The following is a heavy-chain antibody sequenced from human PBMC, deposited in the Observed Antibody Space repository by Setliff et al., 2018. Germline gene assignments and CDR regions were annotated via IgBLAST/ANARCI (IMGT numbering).Heavy chain of an antibody. J-gene: IGHJ4*02. CDR1: GYTFTNYG. CDR3: ATSWGATPFDY. Sequence: ASVKVSCKASGYTFTNYGINWVRQAPGQGLEWMGWISPYNGKTNHAQNLQGRVAMTTDTSTSTAYMELRSLRSDDTAVYYCATSWGATPFDYWGQGTLVTVSS. CDR2: ISPYNGKT. V-gene: IGHV1-18*01. D-gene: IGHD1-26*01.